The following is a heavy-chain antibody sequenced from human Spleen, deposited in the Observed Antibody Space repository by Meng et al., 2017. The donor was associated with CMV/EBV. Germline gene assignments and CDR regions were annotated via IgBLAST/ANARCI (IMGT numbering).Heavy chain of an antibody. CDR2: IYTSGST. V-gene: IGHV4-4*07. J-gene: IGHJ4*02. CDR1: GGSISSYY. Sequence: QVQLQESGPGLVKPSETLSLTCNVSGGSISSYYWSWIRQPAGKGLEWIGRIYTSGSTNYNPSLKSRVTMSVDTSKNQFSLKLSSVTAADTAVYYCARSRWSAGNAFLFDYWGQGTLVTVSS. D-gene: IGHD1-1*01. CDR3: ARSRWSAGNAFLFDY.